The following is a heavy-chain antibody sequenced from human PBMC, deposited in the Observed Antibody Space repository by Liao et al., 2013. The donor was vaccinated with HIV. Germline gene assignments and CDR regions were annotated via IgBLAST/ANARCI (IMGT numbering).Heavy chain of an antibody. Sequence: QVQLQESGPGLVKPSETLSLTCTVSGGSISNYYWSWIRQPAGKGLEWIGRIYSSGSTNYNPSLKSRVTMSVDTSKNQFSLKLISVTAADTAVYYCASHTSYYDSSGYLKAYFQHWGQGTLVTVSS. J-gene: IGHJ1*01. CDR1: GGSISNYY. V-gene: IGHV4-4*07. D-gene: IGHD3-22*01. CDR3: ASHTSYYDSSGYLKAYFQH. CDR2: IYSSGST.